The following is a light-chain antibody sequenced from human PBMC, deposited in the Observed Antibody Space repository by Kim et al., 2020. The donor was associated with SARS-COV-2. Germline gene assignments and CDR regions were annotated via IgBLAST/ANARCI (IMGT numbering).Light chain of an antibody. V-gene: IGLV3-1*01. Sequence: SYELTQPPSVSVSPGQTATITCSGDKLGSKFVHWYQRMSGQSPVLVMYQDNKRPSGIPERFSGSNSGNTATLTISGSQAMDEADYYCQTWDSDTVLFGGGTQLTVL. CDR1: KLGSKF. CDR3: QTWDSDTVL. J-gene: IGLJ2*01. CDR2: QDN.